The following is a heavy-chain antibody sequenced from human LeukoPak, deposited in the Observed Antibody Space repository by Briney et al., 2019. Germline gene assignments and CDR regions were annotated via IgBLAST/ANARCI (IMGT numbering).Heavy chain of an antibody. D-gene: IGHD6-19*01. CDR1: GGSISSFH. V-gene: IGHV4-4*07. J-gene: IGHJ2*01. CDR3: ARDPGSSGWYYWYFDL. CDR2: IYTSGIT. Sequence: SETLSLTCAVSGGSISSFHWSWIRQPAGKGLEWIGRIYTSGITNYNPSLKSRVAMSVDTSKNQSSLKLSSVTAADTAVYYCARDPGSSGWYYWYFDLWGRGTLVTVSS.